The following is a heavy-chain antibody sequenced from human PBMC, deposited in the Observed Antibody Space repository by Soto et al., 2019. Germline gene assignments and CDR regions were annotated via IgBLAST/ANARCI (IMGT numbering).Heavy chain of an antibody. CDR1: GYTFTTYD. CDR2: MDPNSGST. CDR3: ARERKFDFSYKRFVV. V-gene: IGHV1-8*01. D-gene: IGHD3-3*01. J-gene: IGHJ6*02. Sequence: QAQLVQSGAEVRKPGASVKVSCKASGYTFTTYDINWVRQAPGQGLEWLGWMDPNSGSTGYAQNFPGRITMTRNISRNTAHMELSSLQSEDTAVYDCARERKFDFSYKRFVVWGLGTTVTVSS.